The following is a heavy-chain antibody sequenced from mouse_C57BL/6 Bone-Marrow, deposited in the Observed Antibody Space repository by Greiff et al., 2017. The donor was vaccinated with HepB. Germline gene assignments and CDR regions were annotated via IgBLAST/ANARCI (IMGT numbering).Heavy chain of an antibody. V-gene: IGHV5-6*03. J-gene: IGHJ3*01. CDR3: ARPYDGYSWFAY. Sequence: EVKLVESGEGLVKPGGSLKLSCAASGFTFSSYGMSWVRQTPDKRLEWVATISSGGSYTYYPDSVKGRFTISRDNAKNTLYLQMSSLKSEDTAMYYCARPYDGYSWFAYWGQGTLVTVSA. CDR2: ISSGGSYT. D-gene: IGHD2-3*01. CDR1: GFTFSSYG.